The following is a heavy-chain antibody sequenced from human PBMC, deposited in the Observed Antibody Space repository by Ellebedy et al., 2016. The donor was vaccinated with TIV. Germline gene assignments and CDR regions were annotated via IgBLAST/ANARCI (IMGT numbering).Heavy chain of an antibody. J-gene: IGHJ4*02. D-gene: IGHD3-3*01. CDR2: IWYDGSYQ. CDR1: GFTFSSYA. V-gene: IGHV3-33*01. Sequence: GESLKISXAASGFTFSSYAMHWVRPAPGRGLEWVSLIWYDGSYQYYGDSVKGRFTISRDNSKNTLYLQMNSLRAEDTAVYYCASKSGTDGGFWGQGTLVIVSS. CDR3: ASKSGTDGGF.